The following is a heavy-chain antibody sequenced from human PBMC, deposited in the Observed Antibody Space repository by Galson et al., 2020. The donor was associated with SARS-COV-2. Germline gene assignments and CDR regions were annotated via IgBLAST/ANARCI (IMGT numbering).Heavy chain of an antibody. CDR3: ARELSYYDSSGYYSGPFDY. J-gene: IGHJ4*02. Sequence: TGGSLRLSCAASGFTFSSYSMNWVRQAPGKGLEWVSSISSSSSYIYYADSVKGRFTISRDNAKNSLYLQMNSLRAEDTAVYYCARELSYYDSSGYYSGPFDYWGQGTLVTVSS. D-gene: IGHD3-22*01. CDR1: GFTFSSYS. CDR2: ISSSSSYI. V-gene: IGHV3-21*01.